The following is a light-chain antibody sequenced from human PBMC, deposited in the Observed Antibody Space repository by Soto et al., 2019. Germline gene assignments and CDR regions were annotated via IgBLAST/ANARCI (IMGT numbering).Light chain of an antibody. J-gene: IGKJ1*01. V-gene: IGKV1-9*01. Sequence: DIQITQSPSTLSASVVDRVTITCRASQGISSYLAWYQQKPGKAPKLLIYGAFTLQSGVPSRFSGNESGTDFTLTISSLQPEDFATYYCQQLNSYPRTFGQGTKVDIK. CDR1: QGISSY. CDR3: QQLNSYPRT. CDR2: GAF.